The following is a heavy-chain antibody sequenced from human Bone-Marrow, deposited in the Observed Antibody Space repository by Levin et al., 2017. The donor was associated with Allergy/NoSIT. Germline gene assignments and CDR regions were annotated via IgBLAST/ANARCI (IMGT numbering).Heavy chain of an antibody. D-gene: IGHD2-15*01. CDR3: ARDRWTLLSDYYGMDV. V-gene: IGHV3-33*01. CDR2: IWYGGSNR. Sequence: GGSLRLSCVASGFSISSYGMHWVRQAPGRGLEGVAVIWYGGSNRQYADSVQGRFIVSGDTSKNTPYLEMNSLGVDDTGVYYCARDRWTLLSDYYGMDVWGQGTTVTVSS. CDR1: GFSISSYG. J-gene: IGHJ6*02.